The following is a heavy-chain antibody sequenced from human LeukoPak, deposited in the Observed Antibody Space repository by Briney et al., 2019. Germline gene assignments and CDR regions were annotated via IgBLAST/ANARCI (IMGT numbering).Heavy chain of an antibody. CDR3: ARYNGDYLFDY. CDR1: GGSIRSSYYY. V-gene: IGHV4-61*05. J-gene: IGHJ4*02. Sequence: PSETLSLTCTVSGGSIRSSYYYWGWIRQPPGKGLEWIGYIYYSGSTNYNPSLKSRVTISVDTSKNQFSLKLSSVTAADTAVYYCARYNGDYLFDYWGQGTLVTVSS. D-gene: IGHD4-17*01. CDR2: IYYSGST.